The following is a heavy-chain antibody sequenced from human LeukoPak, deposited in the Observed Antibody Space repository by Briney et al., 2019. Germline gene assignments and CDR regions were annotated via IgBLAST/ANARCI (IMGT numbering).Heavy chain of an antibody. V-gene: IGHV1-2*06. J-gene: IGHJ4*02. D-gene: IGHD1-7*01. CDR2: INPNSGGT. Sequence: ASVKVSCKASGYTFTGYYMHWVRQAPGQGLEWMGRINPNSGGTNYAEKFQGRVTMTRDTSTSTVYMELSSLRSEETAVYYCARPDRTSAINLDYWGQGTLVTVSS. CDR1: GYTFTGYY. CDR3: ARPDRTSAINLDY.